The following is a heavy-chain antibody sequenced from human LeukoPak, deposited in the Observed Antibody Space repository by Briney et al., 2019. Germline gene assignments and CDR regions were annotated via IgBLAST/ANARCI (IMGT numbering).Heavy chain of an antibody. CDR3: AREYCSSTSCYYYYYYYMDV. CDR2: IYHSGST. Sequence: SETLSLTCTVSGYSISSGYYWGWIRQPPGKGLEWIGSIYHSGSTYYYPSLKSRVTISVDTSKNQFSLKLSSVTAADTAVYYCAREYCSSTSCYYYYYYYMDVWGKGTTVTVSS. D-gene: IGHD2-2*01. V-gene: IGHV4-38-2*02. J-gene: IGHJ6*03. CDR1: GYSISSGYY.